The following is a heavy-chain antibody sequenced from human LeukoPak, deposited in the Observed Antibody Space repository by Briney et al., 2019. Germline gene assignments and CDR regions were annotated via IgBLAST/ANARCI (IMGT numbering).Heavy chain of an antibody. J-gene: IGHJ4*02. CDR3: AGQGHNFFDY. V-gene: IGHV5-10-1*01. CDR1: GYSFTSYW. CDR2: IDPSDSYT. Sequence: GESLRISCKGSGYSFTSYWISWVRQMPGKGLEWMGRIDPSDSYTNYSPSFQGHVTISADKSISTAYLQWSTLKASDTAMYYCAGQGHNFFDYWGQGTLVTVSS.